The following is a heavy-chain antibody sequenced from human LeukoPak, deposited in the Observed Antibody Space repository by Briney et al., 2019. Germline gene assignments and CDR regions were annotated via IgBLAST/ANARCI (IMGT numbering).Heavy chain of an antibody. D-gene: IGHD3-10*01. CDR1: GYSSTNYG. V-gene: IGHV1-18*01. J-gene: IGHJ4*02. CDR2: IHIYRGNT. CDR3: ARDMPGVRGTFGT. Sequence: GASVKVSCKASGYSSTNYGISWVRQAPGQGLEWMGWIHIYRGNTNYAQKFQGRVTMTTDTSTSTVYMEVRGLRSDDTAMYYCARDMPGVRGTFGTWGQGTLVTVSS.